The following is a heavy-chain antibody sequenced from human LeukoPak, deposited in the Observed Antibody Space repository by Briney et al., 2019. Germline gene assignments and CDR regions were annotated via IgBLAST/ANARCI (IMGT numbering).Heavy chain of an antibody. V-gene: IGHV4-4*07. CDR3: AGVVSGWTVEY. D-gene: IGHD6-19*01. Sequence: SETLSLTFTVSGGSISSYYWSWIRQPAGEGLEWIGRLYTRGGTDYNPSLKSRLTMSVDTSKNQFSLKLSSVTAADTAVYYCAGVVSGWTVEYWGQGTLVTVSS. CDR2: LYTRGGT. CDR1: GGSISSYY. J-gene: IGHJ4*02.